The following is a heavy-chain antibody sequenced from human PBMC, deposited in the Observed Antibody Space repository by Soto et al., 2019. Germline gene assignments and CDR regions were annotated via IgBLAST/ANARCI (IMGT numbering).Heavy chain of an antibody. CDR3: ARDKGYCSDTSCPDFDY. D-gene: IGHD2-15*01. J-gene: IGHJ4*02. CDR1: GGTLSSYT. Sequence: QVQLVQSGAEVKKPGSSVKVSCKASGGTLSSYTFSWVRQAPGQGLEWMGRGIPHLGVTNYATKFQGSFTIVVDTTTSTAYKELNSLRYEDTAVYYCARDKGYCSDTSCPDFDYWGQGTLVTVSS. V-gene: IGHV1-69*08. CDR2: GIPHLGVT.